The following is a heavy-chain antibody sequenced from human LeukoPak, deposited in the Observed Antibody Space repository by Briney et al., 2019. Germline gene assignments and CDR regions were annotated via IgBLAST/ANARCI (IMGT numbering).Heavy chain of an antibody. J-gene: IGHJ4*02. CDR1: GGTFSSYA. Sequence: SVKVSCKASGGTFSSYAISWVRQAPGQGLEWMGGIIPIFGTANYAQKFQGRVTITTDESTSTAYMELSSLRSEDTAVYYCARTGRDYYDSSGYYYYYFDYWGQGTLVTVSS. V-gene: IGHV1-69*05. CDR2: IIPIFGTA. D-gene: IGHD3-22*01. CDR3: ARTGRDYYDSSGYYYYYFDY.